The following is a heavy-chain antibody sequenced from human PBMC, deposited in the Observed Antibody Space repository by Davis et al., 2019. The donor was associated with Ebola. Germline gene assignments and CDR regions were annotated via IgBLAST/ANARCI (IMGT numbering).Heavy chain of an antibody. CDR2: MNPNSGNT. Sequence: AASVKVSCKASGGTFSSYAINWVRQATGQGLEWMGWMNPNSGNTGYAQKFQGGVTMTRNTSISTAYLELSSLSSEDTAVYYCAREMTRYRYGSVLDWGQGTLVTVSS. CDR3: AREMTRYRYGSVLD. V-gene: IGHV1-8*02. CDR1: GGTFSSYA. D-gene: IGHD3-16*02. J-gene: IGHJ4*02.